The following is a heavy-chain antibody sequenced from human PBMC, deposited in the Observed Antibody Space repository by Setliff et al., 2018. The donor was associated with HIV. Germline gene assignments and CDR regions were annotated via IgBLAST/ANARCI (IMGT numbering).Heavy chain of an antibody. Sequence: SETLSLTCIVSGDSISSSSYYWGWIRQPPGKGLEWIGNINFRGSYYRNSSLKSRATISVDTSKNQFSLKLSSVTAADTAVYYCARDHHGARRDYYYYYMDVWGKGTTVTVSS. CDR1: GDSISSSSYY. CDR2: INFRGSY. J-gene: IGHJ6*03. CDR3: ARDHHGARRDYYYYYMDV. V-gene: IGHV4-39*07.